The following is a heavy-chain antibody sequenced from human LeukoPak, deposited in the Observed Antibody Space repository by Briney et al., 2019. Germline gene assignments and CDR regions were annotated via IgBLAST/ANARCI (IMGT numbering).Heavy chain of an antibody. J-gene: IGHJ4*02. CDR3: AREMGYYDSSGYYYSFDY. CDR2: ISYDGSNK. V-gene: IGHV3-30*04. D-gene: IGHD3-22*01. Sequence: GGSLRLSCAASGFTFSSYAMHWVRQAPGKGLEWVAVISYDGSNKYYADSVKGRFTISRGNSKNTLYLQMNSLRAEDTAVYYCAREMGYYDSSGYYYSFDYWGQGTLVTVSS. CDR1: GFTFSSYA.